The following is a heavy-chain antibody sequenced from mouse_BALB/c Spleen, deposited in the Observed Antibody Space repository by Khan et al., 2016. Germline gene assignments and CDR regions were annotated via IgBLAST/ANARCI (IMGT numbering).Heavy chain of an antibody. J-gene: IGHJ2*01. CDR1: GYSITSEYA. D-gene: IGHD2-4*01. Sequence: EVQLQESGPGLVKPSQSLSLTCTVTGYSITSEYAWNWIRQFPGNKLEWMGYISYSGSTSYNPSLKRRFSITRDTSKNQFFLQLHSVTTEDTATYYCAISLLRRRDHFDYWGQGTTLTVSS. CDR3: AISLLRRRDHFDY. V-gene: IGHV3-2*02. CDR2: ISYSGST.